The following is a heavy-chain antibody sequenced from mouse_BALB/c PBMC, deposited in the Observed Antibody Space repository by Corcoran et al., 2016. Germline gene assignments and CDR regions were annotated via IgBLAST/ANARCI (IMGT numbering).Heavy chain of an antibody. CDR3: ARWDWFLDV. V-gene: IGHV14-3*02. CDR1: GFNIKDTY. CDR2: IDPANGNT. Sequence: EVQLQQSGAELVKPGASVKLSCTGSGFNIKDTYMHWVKQRPEQGLEWIGRIDPANGNTKYDTKFQGKATITADTSSNTAYLQPSSLTSEDTAVYYRARWDWFLDVWGAGTTVTVSS. J-gene: IGHJ1*01.